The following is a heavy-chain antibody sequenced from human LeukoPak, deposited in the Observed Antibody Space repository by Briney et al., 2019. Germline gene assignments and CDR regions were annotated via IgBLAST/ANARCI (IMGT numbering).Heavy chain of an antibody. D-gene: IGHD4-17*01. J-gene: IGHJ4*02. CDR1: GGTFSSYA. CDR2: IIPIFGTA. Sequence: SVKVSCKASGGTFSSYAISWVRQAPGQGLEWMGRIIPIFGTANYAQKFQGRVTITADKSTSTAYMELSSQRSEDTAVYYCARTDYGDYDYYWGQGTLVTVSS. CDR3: ARTDYGDYDYY. V-gene: IGHV1-69*06.